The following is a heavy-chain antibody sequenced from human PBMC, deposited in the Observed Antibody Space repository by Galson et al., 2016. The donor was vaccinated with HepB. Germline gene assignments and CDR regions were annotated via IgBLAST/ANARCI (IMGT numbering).Heavy chain of an antibody. D-gene: IGHD6-13*01. Sequence: CAISGDSVSSNSAAWNWIRQSPSRGLEWLGRTYYRSKGFYGYAVSVKSRITINADTSKTTYSLQLNSVTPADSAVYYCARDGPSSSWHLDYWGQGTLVTVSS. V-gene: IGHV6-1*01. J-gene: IGHJ4*02. CDR1: GDSVSSNSAA. CDR3: ARDGPSSSWHLDY. CDR2: TYYRSKGFY.